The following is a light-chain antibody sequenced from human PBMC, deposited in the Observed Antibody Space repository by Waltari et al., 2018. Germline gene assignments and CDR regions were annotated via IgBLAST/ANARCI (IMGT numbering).Light chain of an antibody. CDR2: AAS. CDR1: QSVSSYY. J-gene: IGKJ4*01. CDR3: QQYGTSPPLT. Sequence: DIVLTQSPGTLSLSPGERATLSCRASQSVSSYYLAWYQHKPGQAPRLVIYAASSRAAGIPARFSGSGSGTDFTLTISVMEPEDFAVYYCQQYGTSPPLTFGGGTKVEIK. V-gene: IGKV3-20*01.